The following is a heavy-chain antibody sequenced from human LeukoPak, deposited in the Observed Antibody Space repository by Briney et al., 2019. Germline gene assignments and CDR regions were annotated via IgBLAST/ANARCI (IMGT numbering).Heavy chain of an antibody. Sequence: GGSLRLSCAASGFTVSSNYMSWIRQAPGKGLEWVSVIYSGGSTYYADSVKGRFTISRDNSKNTLYLQMNSLRAEDTGVYYCAMGCSRTSWRGYYDDCMDVWGQGTTATVSS. CDR1: GFTVSSNY. CDR2: IYSGGST. CDR3: AMGCSRTSWRGYYDDCMDV. J-gene: IGHJ6*02. D-gene: IGHD2-2*01. V-gene: IGHV3-53*01.